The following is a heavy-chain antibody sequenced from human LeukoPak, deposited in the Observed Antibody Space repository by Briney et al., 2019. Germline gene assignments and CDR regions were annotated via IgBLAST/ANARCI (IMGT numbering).Heavy chain of an antibody. CDR3: ARETVLLWFGEETPNAFDI. D-gene: IGHD3-10*01. CDR2: IYTSGST. V-gene: IGHV4-61*02. Sequence: SETLSLTCTVSGGSISSGSYYWNWIRQPAGKGLEWIGRIYTSGSTNYNPSLKSRVTISVDTSKNQFSLKLSSVTAADTAVYYCARETVLLWFGEETPNAFDIWGQGTMVTVSS. CDR1: GGSISSGSYY. J-gene: IGHJ3*02.